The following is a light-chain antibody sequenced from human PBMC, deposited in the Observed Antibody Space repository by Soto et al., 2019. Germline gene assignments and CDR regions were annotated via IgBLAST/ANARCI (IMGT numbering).Light chain of an antibody. V-gene: IGLV2-14*01. Sequence: QSVLTQPASVSGSPGQSITISCTGTSSDVGGYNYVSWYQQHPGKAPKLMIYDVSNRPSGVSNRFSGSKSGNTASLTISGLQAEDEADYSGSSYTSSSTLVFGGGTKLTVL. CDR3: SSYTSSSTLV. CDR2: DVS. CDR1: SSDVGGYNY. J-gene: IGLJ2*01.